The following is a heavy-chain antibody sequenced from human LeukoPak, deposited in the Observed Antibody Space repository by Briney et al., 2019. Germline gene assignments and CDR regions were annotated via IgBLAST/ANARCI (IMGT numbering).Heavy chain of an antibody. J-gene: IGHJ4*02. D-gene: IGHD5-18*01. CDR2: IYSGDNT. CDR3: ARDKWVT. V-gene: IGHV3-66*01. Sequence: GGSLRLSCAASGFTVSSNYMSWVRQAPGKGQEWVSVIYSGDNTYYADSVKGRFTITRDNSNNTLYLQMNSLRAEDTAVYYCARDKWVTWGQGTLVTVSS. CDR1: GFTVSSNY.